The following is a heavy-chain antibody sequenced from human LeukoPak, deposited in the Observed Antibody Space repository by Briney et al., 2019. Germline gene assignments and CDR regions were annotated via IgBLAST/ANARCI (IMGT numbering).Heavy chain of an antibody. Sequence: PGGSLRLSCAASGFTYTNAWMSWVRQAPGKGLECVGHIKSKGDGGTTEYAAPVKGRFTISRDDSKNTLDLQMNNLKVKDTAVYYCTTDEWSWGQGTLVTVSS. CDR1: GFTYTNAW. J-gene: IGHJ4*02. D-gene: IGHD2-8*01. CDR3: TTDEWS. CDR2: IKSKGDGGTT. V-gene: IGHV3-15*01.